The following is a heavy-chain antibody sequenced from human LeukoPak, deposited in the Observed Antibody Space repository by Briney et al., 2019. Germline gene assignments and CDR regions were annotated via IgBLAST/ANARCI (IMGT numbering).Heavy chain of an antibody. V-gene: IGHV3-21*01. J-gene: IGHJ2*01. CDR3: ARAPPYCGGDCSDWYFDL. Sequence: GGSLRLSCAASGFTFSSYAMSWVRQAPGKGLEWVSSISRGSGSIYYADSLKGRFTISRDNAKNSLYLQMNSLRVEDTAVYYCARAPPYCGGDCSDWYFDLWGRGTLVTVSS. CDR2: ISRGSGSI. D-gene: IGHD2-21*02. CDR1: GFTFSSYA.